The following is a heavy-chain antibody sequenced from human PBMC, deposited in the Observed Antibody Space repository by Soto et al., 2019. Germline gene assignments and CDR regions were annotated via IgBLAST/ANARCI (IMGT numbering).Heavy chain of an antibody. D-gene: IGHD3-22*01. V-gene: IGHV4-30-2*01. J-gene: IGHJ4*02. CDR2: IYHSGST. CDR1: GGSISSGGYS. Sequence: RSLTCAVSGGSISSGGYSWSWIRQPPGKGLEWIGYIYHSGSTYYNPSLKSRVTISVDRSKNQFSLKLSSVTAADTAVYYCARGGQYYDSSGYYFDYWGQGTLVTVSS. CDR3: ARGGQYYDSSGYYFDY.